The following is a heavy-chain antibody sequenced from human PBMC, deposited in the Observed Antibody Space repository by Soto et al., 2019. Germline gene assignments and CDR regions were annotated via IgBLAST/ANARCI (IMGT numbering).Heavy chain of an antibody. CDR1: GGSISSYY. D-gene: IGHD3-9*01. Sequence: PSETLSLTCTVSGGSISSYYGSWIRQPPGKGLEWIGYIYYSGSTNYNPSLKSRVTISVDTSKNQFSLKLSSVTAADTAVYYCARHADYDILTGPDYWGQGTLVTVSS. V-gene: IGHV4-59*08. CDR2: IYYSGST. J-gene: IGHJ4*02. CDR3: ARHADYDILTGPDY.